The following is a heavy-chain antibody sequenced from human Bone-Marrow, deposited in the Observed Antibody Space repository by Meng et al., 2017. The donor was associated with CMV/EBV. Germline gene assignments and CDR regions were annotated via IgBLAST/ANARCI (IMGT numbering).Heavy chain of an antibody. D-gene: IGHD4-11*01. Sequence: GESLKISCAASGFSLNKHEMNWVRQAPGKGLEWVSYINSDGATIYLADSVKGRFTISRDNSKNTLYLQMNSLRAEDTAVYYCAKDRIKRMTTGFDYWGQGTLVTVSS. V-gene: IGHV3-48*01. CDR3: AKDRIKRMTTGFDY. CDR1: GFSLNKHE. J-gene: IGHJ4*02. CDR2: INSDGATI.